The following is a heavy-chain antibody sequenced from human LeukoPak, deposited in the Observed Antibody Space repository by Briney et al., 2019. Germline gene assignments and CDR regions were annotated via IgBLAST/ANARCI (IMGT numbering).Heavy chain of an antibody. J-gene: IGHJ4*02. CDR2: ISGSGGST. Sequence: GGSLRLSCAASGFTFSIYAMSWVRQAPGKGLEWVSAISGSGGSTYYADSVKGRFTISRDNSKNTLYLQMNSLRAEDTAVYYCAKVIRITIFGVVIGEFDYWGQGTLVTVSS. V-gene: IGHV3-23*01. D-gene: IGHD3-3*01. CDR1: GFTFSIYA. CDR3: AKVIRITIFGVVIGEFDY.